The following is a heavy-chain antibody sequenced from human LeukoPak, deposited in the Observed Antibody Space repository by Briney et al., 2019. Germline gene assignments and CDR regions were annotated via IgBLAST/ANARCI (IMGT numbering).Heavy chain of an antibody. J-gene: IGHJ4*02. CDR3: ARHPSTYSSSYFFDY. V-gene: IGHV4-38-2*02. D-gene: IGHD6-13*01. CDR2: IYHSGST. CDR1: GYSISSGYC. Sequence: SETLSLTCTVSGYSISSGYCWGWIRQVPGKGLEWIGSIYHSGSTYDNPSLKSRVTISVDTSKNQLSLKLSSVTAADTAVYYCARHPSTYSSSYFFDYWGQGTLVTVSS.